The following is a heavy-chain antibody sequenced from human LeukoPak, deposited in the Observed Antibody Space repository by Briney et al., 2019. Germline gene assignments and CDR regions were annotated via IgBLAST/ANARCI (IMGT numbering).Heavy chain of an antibody. J-gene: IGHJ6*02. V-gene: IGHV1-69*13. CDR1: GGTFSSYA. CDR2: IIPIFGTA. D-gene: IGHD2-2*01. Sequence: VASVKVSCKASGGTFSSYAISWVRQAPGQGLEWMGGIIPIFGTANYAQKFQGRVTITADESTSTAYMELSSLRSEDTAVYYCASRLIPDRYCSSTSCSKHYYYYGMDVWGQGTTVTVSS. CDR3: ASRLIPDRYCSSTSCSKHYYYYGMDV.